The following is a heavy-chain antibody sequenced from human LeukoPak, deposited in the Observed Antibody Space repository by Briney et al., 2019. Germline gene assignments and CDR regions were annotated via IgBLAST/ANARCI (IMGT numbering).Heavy chain of an antibody. CDR1: GYTFTSYD. V-gene: IGHV1-8*01. J-gene: IGHJ4*02. CDR3: ARGGHSSSSPGDY. CDR2: MNANSGNT. Sequence: ASVKVSCKASGYTFTSYDINWVRQAPGQGLEWMGWMNANSGNTGYAQKFQGRVTMTRNTSVTTAYMELSSLRSEDTAVYYCARGGHSSSSPGDYWGQGTLVTVSS. D-gene: IGHD6-6*01.